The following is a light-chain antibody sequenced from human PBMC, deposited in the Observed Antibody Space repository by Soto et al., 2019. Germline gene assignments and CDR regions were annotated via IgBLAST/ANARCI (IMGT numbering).Light chain of an antibody. CDR2: AAS. CDR1: ESISIY. V-gene: IGKV1-39*01. J-gene: IGKJ1*01. Sequence: DIQMTQSPSSLSASVGDRVTITCRASESISIYLNWCQQKAGKAPKLLIYAASSLQTGVPSRFTGSGSGTDFTLTITSLQPEDFATYYCQQSDSTPRTFGQGTKVDIK. CDR3: QQSDSTPRT.